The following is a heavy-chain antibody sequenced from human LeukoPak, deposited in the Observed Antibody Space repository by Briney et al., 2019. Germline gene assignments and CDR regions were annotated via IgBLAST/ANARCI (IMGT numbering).Heavy chain of an antibody. D-gene: IGHD3-22*01. CDR3: ARGGNYYDSSGYYYFIGY. CDR1: GFTVSSNY. J-gene: IGHJ4*02. CDR2: IYSGGST. V-gene: IGHV3-53*05. Sequence: GGSLRLSCAASGFTVSSNYMSWVRQAPGKGLEWVSVIYSGGSTSYAQKFQGRVTMTRDTSTSTVYMELSSLRSEDTAVYYCARGGNYYDSSGYYYFIGYWGQGTLVTVSS.